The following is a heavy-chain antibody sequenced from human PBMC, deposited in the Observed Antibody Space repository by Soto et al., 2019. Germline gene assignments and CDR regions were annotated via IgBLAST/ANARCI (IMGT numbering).Heavy chain of an antibody. CDR2: ISAYNGNT. D-gene: IGHD3-3*01. V-gene: IGHV1-18*01. J-gene: IGHJ5*02. Sequence: ASVKVSCKASGYTFTSYGISWVRQAPGQGLEWMGWISAYNGNTNYAQKLQGRVTMTTDTSTSTAYMELRSLRSDDTAVYYCARNQDYDFWSGYKNWFDPWGQGTLVTVPS. CDR3: ARNQDYDFWSGYKNWFDP. CDR1: GYTFTSYG.